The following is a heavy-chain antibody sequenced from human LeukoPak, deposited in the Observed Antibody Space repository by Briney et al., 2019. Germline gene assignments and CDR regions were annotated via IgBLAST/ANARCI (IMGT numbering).Heavy chain of an antibody. CDR3: ARRSGGYYSSLDY. D-gene: IGHD3-22*01. V-gene: IGHV3-11*04. J-gene: IGHJ4*02. CDR2: ISSSGSTI. CDR1: GFTFSDYY. Sequence: GGSLRLSCAASGFTFSDYYMSWIRQAPGKGLEWVSYISSSGSTIYYADSVKGRFTISRDNAKNQLYLQTNSLRAEDTALYYCARRSGGYYSSLDYWGQGTLVTVSS.